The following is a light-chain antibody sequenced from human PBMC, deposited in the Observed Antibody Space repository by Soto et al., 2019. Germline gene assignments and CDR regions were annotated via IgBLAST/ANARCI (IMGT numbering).Light chain of an antibody. Sequence: DIQMTQSPSTLSASVGDRVTITCRASQDISDYLAWYQQRPGKAPKLLIYAASTLQSGVPSRFSGSGSGTEFTLTISSLQPEDFATYSCQQPNSYPLTFGGGTKVDIK. CDR2: AAS. CDR3: QQPNSYPLT. CDR1: QDISDY. J-gene: IGKJ4*01. V-gene: IGKV1-9*01.